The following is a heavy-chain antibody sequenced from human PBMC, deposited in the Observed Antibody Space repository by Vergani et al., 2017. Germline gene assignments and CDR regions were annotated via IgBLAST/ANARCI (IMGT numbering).Heavy chain of an antibody. CDR2: INPNSGCT. V-gene: IGHV1-2*02. Sequence: QVQLVQSGAEVKKPGASVKVFCKASGYTFTDYFMHWVRQASGKALEWMVWINPNSGCTNYAQKFQGRVTITRATSISTAYMELSTLRSDDTTVYYCARVGNGSNRDYFDYWGQGTLVTVSS. CDR1: GYTFTDYF. CDR3: ARVGNGSNRDYFDY. J-gene: IGHJ4*02. D-gene: IGHD6-25*01.